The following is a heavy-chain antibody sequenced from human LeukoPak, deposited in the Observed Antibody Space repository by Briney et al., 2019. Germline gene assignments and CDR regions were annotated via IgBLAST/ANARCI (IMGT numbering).Heavy chain of an antibody. Sequence: GGSLRLSCAGSGFTFSNAWMSWVRQAPGKGLEWVGRMESKSDGGSTDYAAPVKGRFTISRDDSKNTLFLQINSLKTEDTAVCYSTTLDGDYAPDYWGQGTLVTVSS. V-gene: IGHV3-15*04. CDR2: MESKSDGGST. J-gene: IGHJ4*02. CDR3: TTLDGDYAPDY. CDR1: GFTFSNAW. D-gene: IGHD4-17*01.